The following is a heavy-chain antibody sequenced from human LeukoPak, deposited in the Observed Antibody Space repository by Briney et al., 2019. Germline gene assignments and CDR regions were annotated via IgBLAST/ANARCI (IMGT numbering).Heavy chain of an antibody. Sequence: ASVKVSCKASGYTFTSYGISWVRQAPGQGLEWMGIINPSGGSTSYAQKFQGRVTMTRDTSTSTVYMELSSLRSEDTAVYYCAIEPSVGYDSSGYYPPPFDYWGQGTLVTVSS. CDR2: INPSGGST. CDR1: GYTFTSYG. J-gene: IGHJ4*02. D-gene: IGHD3-22*01. CDR3: AIEPSVGYDSSGYYPPPFDY. V-gene: IGHV1-46*01.